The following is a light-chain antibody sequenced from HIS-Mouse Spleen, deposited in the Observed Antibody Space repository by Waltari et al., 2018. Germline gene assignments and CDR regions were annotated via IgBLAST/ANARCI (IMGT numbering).Light chain of an antibody. CDR1: SSDVGGYNY. V-gene: IGLV2-11*01. J-gene: IGLJ1*01. CDR3: CSYAGSYSYV. CDR2: DVS. Sequence: QSALTQPRSVSGSPGQSVTISCTGTSSDVGGYNYVSWYQQHPGKAPKLMIYDVSKRPSGVPVRFSASKSGNTASLTISGLQAEDEADYYCCSYAGSYSYVFGTGTKVTVL.